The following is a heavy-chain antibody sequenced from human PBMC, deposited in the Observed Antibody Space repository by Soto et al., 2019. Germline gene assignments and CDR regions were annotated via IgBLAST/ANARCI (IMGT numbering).Heavy chain of an antibody. J-gene: IGHJ5*02. D-gene: IGHD3-3*01. Sequence: QVQLQESGPGLVKPSETLSLTCTVSGGSISSDFWSWIRQPPGKGLQWIGYISISGNTDYSPSRKSRATISADTSRNQFSLELRSVNTADTAVYFCARCLEDFHAGSGPRWMWLAPWGQGTLVTVSS. CDR2: ISISGNT. V-gene: IGHV4-59*01. CDR3: ARCLEDFHAGSGPRWMWLAP. CDR1: GGSISSDF.